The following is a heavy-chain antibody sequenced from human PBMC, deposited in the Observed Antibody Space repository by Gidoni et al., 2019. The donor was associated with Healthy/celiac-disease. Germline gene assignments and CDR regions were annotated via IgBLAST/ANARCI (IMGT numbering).Heavy chain of an antibody. J-gene: IGHJ4*02. CDR1: GFTLSSYG. D-gene: IGHD1-1*01. Sequence: QVQLVESGGGVVQPGRSLRLACAATGFTLSSYGMHWVRKAPGKGLEWVAVIWYDGSNKYYADSVKGRFTISRDNSKNTLYLQMNSLRAEDTAVYYCARGRDVTEPLDYWGQGTLVTVSS. CDR2: IWYDGSNK. CDR3: ARGRDVTEPLDY. V-gene: IGHV3-33*01.